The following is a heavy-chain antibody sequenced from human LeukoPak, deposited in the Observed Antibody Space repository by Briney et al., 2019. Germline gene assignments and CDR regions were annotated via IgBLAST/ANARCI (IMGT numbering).Heavy chain of an antibody. V-gene: IGHV3-21*01. Sequence: KSGGSLRLSCAASGFTFSSYAMSWVRQAPGKGLEWVSSISRGSGYIYYADSVKGRFTISRDNTKNSLSLQMNSLRAEDTAVYYCARDGRGWLRSFDYWGQGTLVTVSS. CDR2: ISRGSGYI. D-gene: IGHD5-12*01. CDR3: ARDGRGWLRSFDY. CDR1: GFTFSSYA. J-gene: IGHJ4*02.